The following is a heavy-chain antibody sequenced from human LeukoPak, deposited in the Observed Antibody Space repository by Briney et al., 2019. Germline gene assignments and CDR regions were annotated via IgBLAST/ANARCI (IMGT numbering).Heavy chain of an antibody. Sequence: ASVKVSFKASGYTFTGYYMHWVRQAPGQGLEWMGWINPNSGGTKYAQKVQGRVTMTRDTSISTAYMELSSLRSDDTAVYYCARAEAIDYWGQGTLVTVSS. D-gene: IGHD5-12*01. CDR1: GYTFTGYY. CDR2: INPNSGGT. V-gene: IGHV1-2*02. J-gene: IGHJ4*02. CDR3: ARAEAIDY.